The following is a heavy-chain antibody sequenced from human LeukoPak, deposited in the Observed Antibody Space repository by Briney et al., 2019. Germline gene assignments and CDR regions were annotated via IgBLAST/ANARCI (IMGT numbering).Heavy chain of an antibody. Sequence: GASVKVSCKASGYTFTGYYMHWVRQAPGQGLEWMGWINPNSGGTNYAQKFQGRVTMTRDTSISTAYMELSRLRSDDTAVYYCARDRCLMSSTSCYVGFGPWFDPWGQGTLVTVSS. D-gene: IGHD2-2*01. CDR2: INPNSGGT. CDR1: GYTFTGYY. V-gene: IGHV1-2*02. J-gene: IGHJ5*02. CDR3: ARDRCLMSSTSCYVGFGPWFDP.